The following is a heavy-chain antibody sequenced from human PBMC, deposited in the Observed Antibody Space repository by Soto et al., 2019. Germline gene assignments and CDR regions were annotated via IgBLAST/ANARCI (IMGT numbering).Heavy chain of an antibody. Sequence: ASVKVSCKASGYTFTSYYMHWVRQAPGQGLEWMGIINPSGGSTSYAQKFQGRVTITADESTSTAYMELSSLRSEDTAVYCCARGAQLEESEYYYYGMDVWGQGTTVTVSS. J-gene: IGHJ6*02. CDR2: INPSGGST. D-gene: IGHD6-6*01. CDR3: ARGAQLEESEYYYYGMDV. CDR1: GYTFTSYY. V-gene: IGHV1-46*01.